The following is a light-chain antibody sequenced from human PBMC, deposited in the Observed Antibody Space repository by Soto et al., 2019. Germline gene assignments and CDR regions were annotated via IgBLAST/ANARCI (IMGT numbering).Light chain of an antibody. Sequence: QSVLTQPASVSGSPGQSITISCTGTSSDVGGYNYVSWYQQYPGKAPKPMIYEVTNRPSGVSNRFSGSKSGNTASLTISGLQAEDEADYYCSSYTSSNTLLYVFGTGTKVTVL. V-gene: IGLV2-14*01. CDR1: SSDVGGYNY. J-gene: IGLJ1*01. CDR3: SSYTSSNTLLYV. CDR2: EVT.